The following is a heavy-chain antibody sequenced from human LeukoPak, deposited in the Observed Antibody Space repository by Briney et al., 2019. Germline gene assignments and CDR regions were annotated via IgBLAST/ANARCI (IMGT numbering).Heavy chain of an antibody. CDR2: ISASGDTT. Sequence: GGSLRLSCTASGFTFSSFAMTWVRQASGKGLEWVSIISASGDTTHYADSVKGRFSISRDNSKNTLYLQMNSLRAEDTAIYSCAKGVSNWNQGYFDLWGRGTLITVSS. V-gene: IGHV3-23*01. CDR1: GFTFSSFA. CDR3: AKGVSNWNQGYFDL. J-gene: IGHJ2*01. D-gene: IGHD1-1*01.